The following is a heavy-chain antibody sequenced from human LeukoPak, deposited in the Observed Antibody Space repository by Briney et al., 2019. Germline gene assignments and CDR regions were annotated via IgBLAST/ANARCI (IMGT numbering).Heavy chain of an antibody. CDR2: ISGSGSTI. V-gene: IGHV3-11*04. D-gene: IGHD3-10*02. CDR3: AELGITMIGGV. CDR1: GFTFGDYS. J-gene: IGHJ6*04. Sequence: PGGSLRLSCAASGFTFGDYSMTWIRQAPGKGLEWVSYISGSGSTIYYADSVKGRFTISRDNAKKSLNLQMNSLRAEDTAVYYCAELGITMIGGVWGKGTTVTISS.